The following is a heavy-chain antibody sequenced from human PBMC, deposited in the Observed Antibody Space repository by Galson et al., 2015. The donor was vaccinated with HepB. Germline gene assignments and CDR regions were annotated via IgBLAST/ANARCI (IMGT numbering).Heavy chain of an antibody. V-gene: IGHV4-39*01. CDR3: ARSGPEFDY. D-gene: IGHD3-3*01. Sequence: SLTCTVSGGSISSRSYYWGWIRQPPGKGLEWIGSIFYGGNTYYDPSLKSRVTISVDTSKNQFSLKLSSVTAADTAVYYCARSGPEFDYWGQGTLVTVSS. CDR2: IFYGGNT. CDR1: GGSISSRSYY. J-gene: IGHJ4*02.